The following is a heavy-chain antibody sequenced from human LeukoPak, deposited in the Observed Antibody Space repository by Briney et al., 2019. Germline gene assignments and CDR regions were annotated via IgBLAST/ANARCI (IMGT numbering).Heavy chain of an antibody. D-gene: IGHD2/OR15-2a*01. J-gene: IGHJ4*02. Sequence: PGGSLRLSCAASGFTVSSNYMSWVRQAPGKGLEWVSVIYSGGSTYYADSVKGRFTISRDNSKNTLYLQMNSLRAEDTAVYYCARKMNNSYFDYWGQGTLVTVSS. V-gene: IGHV3-66*01. CDR1: GFTVSSNY. CDR2: IYSGGST. CDR3: ARKMNNSYFDY.